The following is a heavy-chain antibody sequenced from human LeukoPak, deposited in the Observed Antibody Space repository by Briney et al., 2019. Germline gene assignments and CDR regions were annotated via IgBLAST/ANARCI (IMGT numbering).Heavy chain of an antibody. Sequence: SGTLSLTCAVSGGSISSSNWWSWVRQPPGKGLEWIGEIYHSGSTNYNPSLKSRVTMSVDTSKNQFSLKLSSVTAADTAVYYCARESEDFWSGYSGDYWGQGTLVTVSS. CDR3: ARESEDFWSGYSGDY. CDR2: IYHSGST. CDR1: GGSISSSNW. D-gene: IGHD3-3*01. V-gene: IGHV4-4*02. J-gene: IGHJ4*02.